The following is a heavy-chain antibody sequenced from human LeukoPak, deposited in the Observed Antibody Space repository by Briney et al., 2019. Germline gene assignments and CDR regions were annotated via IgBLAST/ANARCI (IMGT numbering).Heavy chain of an antibody. Sequence: SQTLSVNCAISGDSVSSNSVAWNWIRQSPSRGLEWLGRTYYRSKWYNDYAVSVKSRISINPDTARNQLSLQLNSVTPEDTAVYYCAREGPGFDYWGQGTLVTVSS. D-gene: IGHD7-27*01. CDR3: AREGPGFDY. V-gene: IGHV6-1*01. CDR1: GDSVSSNSVA. CDR2: TYYRSKWYN. J-gene: IGHJ4*02.